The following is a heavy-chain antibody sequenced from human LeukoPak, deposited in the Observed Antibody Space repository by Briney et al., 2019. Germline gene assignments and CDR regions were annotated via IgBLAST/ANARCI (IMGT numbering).Heavy chain of an antibody. Sequence: GASVKVSCKASGYTFTTYDINWVRQATGQGLEWMGWMNPNSGYTGYAQKFQGRVTITRDTSISTAYMELSSLRSEDTAVYYCARVAGSIDYWGQGTLVTVSA. D-gene: IGHD6-19*01. J-gene: IGHJ4*02. CDR3: ARVAGSIDY. CDR1: GYTFTTYD. V-gene: IGHV1-8*03. CDR2: MNPNSGYT.